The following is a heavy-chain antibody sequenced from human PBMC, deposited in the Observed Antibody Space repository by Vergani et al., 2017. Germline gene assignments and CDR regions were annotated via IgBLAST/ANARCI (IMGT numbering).Heavy chain of an antibody. V-gene: IGHV3-30-3*01. CDR2: ISYDGSNK. CDR3: ARNQYSSSWYATPFYYYYYMDV. D-gene: IGHD6-13*01. Sequence: QVQLVESGGGVVQPGRSLRLSCAASGFTFSSYAMHWVRQAPGKGLEWVAVISYDGSNKYYADSVKGRFTISRDNSKNTLYLQRNSLRAEDTAVYYCARNQYSSSWYATPFYYYYYMDVWGKGTTVTVSS. CDR1: GFTFSSYA. J-gene: IGHJ6*03.